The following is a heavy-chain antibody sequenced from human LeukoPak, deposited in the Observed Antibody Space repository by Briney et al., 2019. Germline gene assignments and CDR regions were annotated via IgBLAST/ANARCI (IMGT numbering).Heavy chain of an antibody. J-gene: IGHJ3*01. CDR3: SVKPASVAFDL. CDR2: ISGSGGRT. CDR1: GFTFSSYA. D-gene: IGHD2-2*01. Sequence: PGGSLRLSCAASGFTFSSYAMNWVRQAPGKGLEWVSTISGSGGRTWYADSVKGRFTISRDNSKNTLYLQMNSLRAEDTAVYYCSVKPASVAFDLWGQGTMVTVSS. V-gene: IGHV3-23*01.